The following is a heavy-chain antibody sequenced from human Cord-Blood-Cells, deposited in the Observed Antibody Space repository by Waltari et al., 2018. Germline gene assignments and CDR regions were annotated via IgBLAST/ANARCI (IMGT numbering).Heavy chain of an antibody. D-gene: IGHD3-22*01. Sequence: QLQLQESGPGLVKPSETLSLTCTVSGGSISSSSYYWGWIRQPPAKGLEWIGSIYYRGSTYYSPSLKSRGTISEDPSKNHFSLKLSSVTAADTAVYYCASTAPYYYDSSGYYYFDYWGQGTLVTVSS. CDR2: IYYRGST. CDR1: GGSISSSSYY. V-gene: IGHV4-39*01. CDR3: ASTAPYYYDSSGYYYFDY. J-gene: IGHJ4*02.